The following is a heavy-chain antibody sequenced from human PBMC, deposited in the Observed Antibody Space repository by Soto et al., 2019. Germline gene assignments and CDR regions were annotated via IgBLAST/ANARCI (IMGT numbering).Heavy chain of an antibody. CDR3: ARDWFGIDY. CDR2: INPYNGNT. Sequence: VKVSCKTSRAIFNGYTIAWVRQAPGQGLEWMGWINPYNGNTNYAQKLQGRVTMTTDTSTNTAYMELRSLRSDDTAVYYCARDWFGIDYWGQGTLVTVSS. D-gene: IGHD3-16*01. CDR1: RAIFNGYT. J-gene: IGHJ4*02. V-gene: IGHV1-18*01.